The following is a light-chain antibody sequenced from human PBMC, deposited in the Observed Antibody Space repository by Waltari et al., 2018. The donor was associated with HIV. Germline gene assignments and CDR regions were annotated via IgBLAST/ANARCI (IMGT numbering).Light chain of an antibody. Sequence: QSALTQPASVSGSPGQSITISCTGTSSDVGGYNYVSWYQQHPGKAPKVMIYEVTNRPSGVSTRFSGAKSGNTASLTISGLQAEDEADYYCSSYTSSNTVVFGGGTKLTVL. CDR2: EVT. J-gene: IGLJ2*01. V-gene: IGLV2-14*01. CDR3: SSYTSSNTVV. CDR1: SSDVGGYNY.